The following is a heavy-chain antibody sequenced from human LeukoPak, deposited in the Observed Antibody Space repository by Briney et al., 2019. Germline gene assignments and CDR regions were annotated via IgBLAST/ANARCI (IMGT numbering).Heavy chain of an antibody. CDR2: INPNNGGT. CDR1: GGTFSSYA. D-gene: IGHD3-22*01. V-gene: IGHV1-2*06. CDR3: ASHTYYYDSSGYYYPDY. Sequence: ASVKVSCKASGGTFSSYAISWVRQAPGQGLEWMGRINPNNGGTDYAQNFQGRVTMTRDTSISTAYMELSRLRFDDTAVYYCASHTYYYDSSGYYYPDYWGQGTLVTVSS. J-gene: IGHJ4*02.